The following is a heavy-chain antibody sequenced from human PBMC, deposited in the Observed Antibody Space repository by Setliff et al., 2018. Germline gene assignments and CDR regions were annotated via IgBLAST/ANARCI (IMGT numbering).Heavy chain of an antibody. J-gene: IGHJ4*02. CDR1: GFTFSNAW. CDR2: IKSKTDGGTT. Sequence: GGSLRLSCAASGFTFSNAWMSWVRQAPGKGLEWVGRIKSKTDGGTTHYAGPVKGRITVSRDDSKNTLYLDVNSLQIEDTAVYYCTTAGSSDWVPIAYWGQGTLVTVSS. CDR3: TTAGSSDWVPIAY. D-gene: IGHD3-10*01. V-gene: IGHV3-15*05.